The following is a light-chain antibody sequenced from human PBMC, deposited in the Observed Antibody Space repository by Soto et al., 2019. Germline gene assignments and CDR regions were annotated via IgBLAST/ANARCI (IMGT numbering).Light chain of an antibody. CDR3: RSYTSSSTYVV. CDR2: EVS. Sequence: QSVLTQPPSVSGSPGQSVTISCTGTSSDVGSYNRVSWYQQPPGTAPQLMIYEVSNRPSGVPDRFSGSKSGNTASLTISGLQAEDEADYYCRSYTSSSTYVVFGGGTKLTVL. J-gene: IGLJ2*01. CDR1: SSDVGSYNR. V-gene: IGLV2-18*02.